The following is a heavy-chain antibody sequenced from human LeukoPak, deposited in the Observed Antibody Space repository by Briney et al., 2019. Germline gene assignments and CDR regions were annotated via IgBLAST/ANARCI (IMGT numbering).Heavy chain of an antibody. CDR2: IYPGDSDT. CDR1: GYNFTNYW. CDR3: ARAYYDLWSGYSSLDNGFDS. Sequence: RGESLKISCKGSGYNFTNYWIGWVRQMPGKGLEWMGIIYPGDSDTTYSPSFQGQVTISADKSISTAYLQWSSLKASDTAMYYCARAYYDLWSGYSSLDNGFDSWGQGTLVTVSS. D-gene: IGHD3-3*01. J-gene: IGHJ4*02. V-gene: IGHV5-51*01.